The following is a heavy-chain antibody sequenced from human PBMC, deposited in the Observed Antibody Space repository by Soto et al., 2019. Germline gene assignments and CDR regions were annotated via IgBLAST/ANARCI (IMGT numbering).Heavy chain of an antibody. J-gene: IGHJ4*02. CDR3: ARSPRSSPYFDY. Sequence: GESLKISCQSSGYTFSNFWIGWVRPLPGKGLEWMGIIYPGDHETRYSPSFHGKVTISADRSINTAYLQWNSLEASDTAFYFCARSPRSSPYFDYWGQGALVTVSS. D-gene: IGHD6-13*01. CDR1: GYTFSNFW. CDR2: IYPGDHET. V-gene: IGHV5-51*01.